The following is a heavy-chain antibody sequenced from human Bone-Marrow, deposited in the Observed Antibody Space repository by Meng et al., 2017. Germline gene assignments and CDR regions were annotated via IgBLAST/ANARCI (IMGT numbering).Heavy chain of an antibody. CDR2: ISYDGSNT. D-gene: IGHD3-22*01. CDR3: ARGGSYVTGYYDSSGYYSHFDY. Sequence: GESLKISCAASGFTFSSYAMHWVRQAPGKGLEWVAVISYDGSNTYYADSVKGRFTISRDNSKNTLYLQMNSLRAEDTAVYYCARGGSYVTGYYDSSGYYSHFDYWGQGTLVTVSS. CDR1: GFTFSSYA. V-gene: IGHV3-30*01. J-gene: IGHJ4*02.